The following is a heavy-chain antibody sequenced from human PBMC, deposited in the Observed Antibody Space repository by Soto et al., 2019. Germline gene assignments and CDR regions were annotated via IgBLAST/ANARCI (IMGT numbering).Heavy chain of an antibody. D-gene: IGHD1-1*01. Sequence: QVQLVQSGGGVVQPGSSLRLSCVASGFIFSTYGMHWVRQVPGKGREWVAHISYDGSNEYYADSVKGRFTVSRDNAKNTLDLQMNGLKTEDTALYYCTKEYIVGTTWGYFESWGQGALVIVSS. V-gene: IGHV3-30*18. J-gene: IGHJ4*02. CDR3: TKEYIVGTTWGYFES. CDR1: GFIFSTYG. CDR2: ISYDGSNE.